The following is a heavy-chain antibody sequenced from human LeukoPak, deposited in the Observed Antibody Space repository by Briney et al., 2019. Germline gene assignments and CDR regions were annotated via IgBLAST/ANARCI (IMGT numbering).Heavy chain of an antibody. CDR2: IIPILGIA. D-gene: IGHD4-17*01. V-gene: IGHV1-69*04. CDR1: GGTFSSYA. CDR3: AGVSYGDYVSPRASFDY. J-gene: IGHJ4*02. Sequence: SVKVSCKASGGTFSSYAISWVRQAPGQGLEWMGRIIPILGIANYAQKFQGRVTITADKSTSTAYMELSSLRSEDTAVYYCAGVSYGDYVSPRASFDYWGQGTLVTVSS.